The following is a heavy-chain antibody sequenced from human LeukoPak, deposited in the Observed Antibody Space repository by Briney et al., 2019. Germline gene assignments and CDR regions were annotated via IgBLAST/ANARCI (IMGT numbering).Heavy chain of an antibody. CDR2: INPEGNIE. CDR1: GFILSSYW. Sequence: GGSLRLSCAASGFILSSYWMIWVRQAPGKGLEWVAKINPEGNIETYVDSVKGRFTIFRDNTKNSLYLQMNALRAEDTAVYYCARDPRWRFDYWGQGTLVTVSS. D-gene: IGHD3-16*02. J-gene: IGHJ4*02. V-gene: IGHV3-7*04. CDR3: ARDPRWRFDY.